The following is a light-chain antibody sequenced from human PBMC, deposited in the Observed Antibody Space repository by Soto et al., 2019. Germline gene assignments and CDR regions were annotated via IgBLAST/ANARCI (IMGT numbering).Light chain of an antibody. J-gene: IGKJ1*01. V-gene: IGKV1-39*01. CDR2: AAS. CDR3: QQSYSTPPT. CDR1: QSISSY. Sequence: DIQMTQSPSSLSASVGDRVTITCRASQSISSYLNWYQQKPGKAPKFLIYAASNLQSGVPSRFSGSGSGTDFTLTISSLQPEDFASYYCQQSYSTPPTFGQGTKVDIK.